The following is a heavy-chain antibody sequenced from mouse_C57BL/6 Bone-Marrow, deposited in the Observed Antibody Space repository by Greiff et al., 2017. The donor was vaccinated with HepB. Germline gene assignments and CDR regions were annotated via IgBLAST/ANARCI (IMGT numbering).Heavy chain of an antibody. J-gene: IGHJ3*01. D-gene: IGHD1-1*01. CDR1: GYTFTSYW. CDR3: ARWYYGSSWFAY. V-gene: IGHV1-50*01. CDR2: IDPSDSYT. Sequence: QVQLQQSGTVLARPGASVKMSCKTSGYTFTSYWMQWVKQRPGQGLEWIGEIDPSDSYTNYNQKFKGKATLTVDTSSSTAYMQLSSLTSEDSAVYYCARWYYGSSWFAYWGQGTLVTVSA.